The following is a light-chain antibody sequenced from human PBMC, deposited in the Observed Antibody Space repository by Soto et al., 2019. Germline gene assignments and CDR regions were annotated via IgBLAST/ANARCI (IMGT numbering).Light chain of an antibody. Sequence: QSVLTQPPSVSGAPGQRVTISCTGSSSNIGAGYHVHWYQQLPGTAPKLLIYDHDNRPSGVPDRFSGSKSDTSASQAITGLQAEDEADYYCQSYDSSLSGSVFGGGTKLTVL. CDR3: QSYDSSLSGSV. CDR1: SSNIGAGYH. CDR2: DHD. J-gene: IGLJ2*01. V-gene: IGLV1-40*01.